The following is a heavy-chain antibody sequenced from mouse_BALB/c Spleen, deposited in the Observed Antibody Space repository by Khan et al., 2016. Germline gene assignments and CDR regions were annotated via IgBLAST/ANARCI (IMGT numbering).Heavy chain of an antibody. CDR1: GFNFSSFG. V-gene: IGHV5-17*02. CDR3: ARRIVTRDYYGMDY. CDR2: ISSGSNTI. D-gene: IGHD2-5*01. J-gene: IGHJ4*01. Sequence: EVELVESGGGLVQPGGSRKLSCAASGFNFSSFGMHWVRQAPAKGLEWVAYISSGSNTIYYADTVKGRFTISRDNPKKTLFLQMTSLRSEDTAMYYCARRIVTRDYYGMDYWGQGTSVTVSS.